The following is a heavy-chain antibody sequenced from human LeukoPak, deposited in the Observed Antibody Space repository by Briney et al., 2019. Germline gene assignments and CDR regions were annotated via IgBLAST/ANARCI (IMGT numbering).Heavy chain of an antibody. V-gene: IGHV3-23*01. CDR1: GFTFSSFA. J-gene: IGHJ4*02. D-gene: IGHD3-22*01. Sequence: GGSLRLSCAASGFTFSSFAMSWVRKAPGKGLEWVSAISGSGGRTYSADSVKGRFTISRDNSRNTLYLQMNSLRAEDMAVYYCAKKTHYYDSSGYYDYWGQGTLVTVSS. CDR3: AKKTHYYDSSGYYDY. CDR2: ISGSGGRT.